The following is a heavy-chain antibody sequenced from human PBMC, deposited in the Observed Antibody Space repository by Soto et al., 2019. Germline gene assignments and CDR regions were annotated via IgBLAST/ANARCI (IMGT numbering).Heavy chain of an antibody. D-gene: IGHD1-26*01. V-gene: IGHV3-30-3*01. CDR1: GFAFGSHV. CDR2: ISYDGSKE. CDR3: ARPREIYYYYYGMDA. J-gene: IGHJ6*02. Sequence: PGGSLRLSCAASGFAFGSHVMHWVRQAPGKGLEWVAVISYDGSKEYYADSVNGRFTISRDNSKNTLHLHMNSLRGEDTAVYYCARPREIYYYYYGMDAWGQGTTVTVSS.